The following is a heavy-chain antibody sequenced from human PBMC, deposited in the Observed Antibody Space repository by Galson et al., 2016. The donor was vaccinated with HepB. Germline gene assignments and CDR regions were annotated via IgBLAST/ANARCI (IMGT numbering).Heavy chain of an antibody. CDR3: ARFTQEWLDRVYYFDY. CDR2: ISGDGGST. D-gene: IGHD3-3*01. Sequence: SLRLSCAASGFTFGRYAMSWVRQAPGKGLEWVSAISGDGGSTYYAGSVRGRFTSSRDRSTNTLYLQMNSLRTDDTAVYYCARFTQEWLDRVYYFDYWGQGTLVTVSS. CDR1: GFTFGRYA. V-gene: IGHV3-23*01. J-gene: IGHJ4*02.